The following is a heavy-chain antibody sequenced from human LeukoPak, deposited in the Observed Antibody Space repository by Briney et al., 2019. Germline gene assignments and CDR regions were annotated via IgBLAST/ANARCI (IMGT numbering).Heavy chain of an antibody. CDR3: AREYDSSGQLPDY. V-gene: IGHV3-33*08. Sequence: PGGSLRLSCAASGFTFSSYGMHWVRQAPGKGLEWVAVIWYDGSNKYYADSVKGRFTISRDNSKNTLYLQMNSLRAEDTAVYYCAREYDSSGQLPDYWGQGTLVTVSS. CDR2: IWYDGSNK. CDR1: GFTFSSYG. D-gene: IGHD3-22*01. J-gene: IGHJ4*02.